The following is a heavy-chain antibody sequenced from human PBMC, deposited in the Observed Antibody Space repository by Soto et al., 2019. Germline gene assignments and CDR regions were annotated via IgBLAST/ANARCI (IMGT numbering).Heavy chain of an antibody. CDR1: GYTFTSYG. D-gene: IGHD2-2*01. CDR3: ARAPRYCSSTSCSYYYYGMDV. Sequence: QVQLVQSGAEVKKPGASVKVSCKASGYTFTSYGISWVRQAPGQGLEWMGWISAYNGNTNYAQKLQGRVTMTTYTATSTAYMELRSLRSDDTAVYYCARAPRYCSSTSCSYYYYGMDVWGQGTTVTVSS. J-gene: IGHJ6*02. V-gene: IGHV1-18*04. CDR2: ISAYNGNT.